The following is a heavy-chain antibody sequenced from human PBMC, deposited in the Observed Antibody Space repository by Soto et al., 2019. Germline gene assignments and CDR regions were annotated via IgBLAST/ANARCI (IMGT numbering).Heavy chain of an antibody. J-gene: IGHJ4*02. D-gene: IGHD6-6*01. V-gene: IGHV1-69*13. Sequence: VASVKVSCKASGGTFSSYAISWVRQAPGQGLEWMGGIIPIFGTANYAQKFQGRVTITADESTSTAYMELNSLRAEDTALYYCAKDNGPYSSSSSLDYWGQGTLVTVSS. CDR1: GGTFSSYA. CDR2: IIPIFGTA. CDR3: AKDNGPYSSSSSLDY.